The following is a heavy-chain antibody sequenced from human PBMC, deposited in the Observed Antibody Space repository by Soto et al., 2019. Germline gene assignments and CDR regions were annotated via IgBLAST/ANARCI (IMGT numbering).Heavy chain of an antibody. D-gene: IGHD6-19*01. J-gene: IGHJ3*02. Sequence: GGSLRLSCAASGFTFSSYAMHWVRQAPGKGLEWVAVITYGGSNKYYADSVKGRFTISRDNSKNTLYLQMNSLRAEDTAVYYCAKCSSGWYVAFDIWGQGTMITVSS. CDR1: GFTFSSYA. CDR2: ITYGGSNK. CDR3: AKCSSGWYVAFDI. V-gene: IGHV3-30-3*02.